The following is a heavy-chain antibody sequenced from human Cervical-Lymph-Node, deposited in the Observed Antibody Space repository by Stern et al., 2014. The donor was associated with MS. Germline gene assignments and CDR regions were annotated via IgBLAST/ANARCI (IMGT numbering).Heavy chain of an antibody. Sequence: VQLLESGAEVKKPGASVTVSCRTSGYTFIDYYIHWVRQAPGQGLEWMGIINLSDGATTYAQKFQGRVTMTRDTSTNTAYMQLGGLTSEDTAVFFCAREGADNDAFDVWGQGTMVTVSS. CDR2: INLSDGAT. V-gene: IGHV1-46*03. CDR1: GYTFIDYY. J-gene: IGHJ3*01. CDR3: AREGADNDAFDV. D-gene: IGHD1-26*01.